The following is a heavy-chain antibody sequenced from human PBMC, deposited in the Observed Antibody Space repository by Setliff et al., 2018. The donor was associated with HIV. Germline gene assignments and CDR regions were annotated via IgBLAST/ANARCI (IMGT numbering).Heavy chain of an antibody. CDR1: GGSFSDYY. Sequence: SETLSLTCALYGGSFSDYYWSWIRQPPGMGLEWIGEVNRGRRTNYNSSLKSRVTISIDTSRNQFSLTVSSVTAADTAVYYCAKTIGRYFDIFDNWGQGTLVTVS. V-gene: IGHV4-34*01. CDR2: VNRGRRT. D-gene: IGHD3-9*01. J-gene: IGHJ4*02. CDR3: AKTIGRYFDIFDN.